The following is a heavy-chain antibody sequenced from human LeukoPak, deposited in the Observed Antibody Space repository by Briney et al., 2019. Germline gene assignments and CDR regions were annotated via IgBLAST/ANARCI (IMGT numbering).Heavy chain of an antibody. CDR1: GGSISSYY. CDR3: ARDWFVAAAGHYYYYMDV. V-gene: IGHV4-59*01. Sequence: SETLSLTCTVSGGSISSYYWSWIRQPPGKGLEWIGYIYYSGSTNYNPSLKSRVTISVDTSKNQFSLKLSSVTAADTGVYYCARDWFVAAAGHYYYYMDVWGKGTTVTVSS. J-gene: IGHJ6*03. D-gene: IGHD6-13*01. CDR2: IYYSGST.